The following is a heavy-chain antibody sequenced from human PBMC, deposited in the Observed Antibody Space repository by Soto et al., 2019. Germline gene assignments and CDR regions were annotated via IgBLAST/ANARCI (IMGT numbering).Heavy chain of an antibody. CDR2: IYYSGST. V-gene: IGHV4-59*01. Sequence: QVQLQESGPGLVKPSETLSLTCTVSGGSISSYYWSWIRQPPGKGLEWIGYIYYSGSTNYNPSLKSRVTIPVDTPKNQFSRKLSSVTAADPAVYYCARDSRSWNTFDHWGQGTLVTVSS. CDR3: ARDSRSWNTFDH. J-gene: IGHJ4*02. CDR1: GGSISSYY. D-gene: IGHD6-13*01.